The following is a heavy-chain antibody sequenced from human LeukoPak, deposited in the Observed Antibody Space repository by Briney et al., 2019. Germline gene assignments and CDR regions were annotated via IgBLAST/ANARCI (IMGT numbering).Heavy chain of an antibody. CDR3: AKDGHRYYYDSSGYFYFDY. D-gene: IGHD3-22*01. V-gene: IGHV3-23*01. CDR1: GFTFSSYA. CDR2: SSGSGGST. J-gene: IGHJ4*02. Sequence: GGSLRLSCAASGFTFSSYAMSWVRQPPAQGLELVSASSGSGGSTYYADSVKGRFTISRDNSKNTLYVQMNSLRAEDTAVYYCAKDGHRYYYDSSGYFYFDYWGKGTLVTVSS.